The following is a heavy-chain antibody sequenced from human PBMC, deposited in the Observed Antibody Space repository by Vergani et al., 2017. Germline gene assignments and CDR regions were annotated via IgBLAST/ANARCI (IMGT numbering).Heavy chain of an antibody. D-gene: IGHD6-6*01. Sequence: QVQLVESGGGVVQPGRSLRLSCVASGFTFSSYTFHWVRQAPGKGLEWVALISSDGTNKYSADSVKGRFTISRDNSKNTLYLQMNSLRAEDTAVYYCAKDREDSSSLFDYWGQGTLVTVSS. CDR1: GFTFSSYT. J-gene: IGHJ4*02. V-gene: IGHV3-30*04. CDR3: AKDREDSSSLFDY. CDR2: ISSDGTNK.